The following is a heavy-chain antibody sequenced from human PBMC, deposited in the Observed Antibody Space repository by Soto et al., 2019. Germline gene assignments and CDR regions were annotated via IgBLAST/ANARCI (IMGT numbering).Heavy chain of an antibody. Sequence: PSETLSLTCTVSGGSISSSSYYWSWIRQPPGKGLEWIGYIYYSGSTYYNPSLKSRVTISVDTSKNQFSLKLSSVTAADTAVYYCARRSYGDYGWFDPWGQGTLVTSPQ. D-gene: IGHD4-17*01. V-gene: IGHV4-30-4*01. CDR3: ARRSYGDYGWFDP. CDR2: IYYSGST. CDR1: GGSISSSSYY. J-gene: IGHJ5*02.